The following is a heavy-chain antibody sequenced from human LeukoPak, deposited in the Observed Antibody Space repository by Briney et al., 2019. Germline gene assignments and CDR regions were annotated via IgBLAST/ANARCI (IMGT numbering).Heavy chain of an antibody. V-gene: IGHV3-7*01. J-gene: IGHJ6*03. CDR1: GFTFSSYW. D-gene: IGHD6-19*01. CDR3: AKEGIAVAGTVGNYYYYYMDV. CDR2: IKQDGSEK. Sequence: GGSLRLSCAASGFTFSSYWMSWVRQAPGKGLEWVANIKQDGSEKDYVDSVKGRFTISRDSAKNSLYLQMNSLRAEDTAVYYCAKEGIAVAGTVGNYYYYYMDVWGKGTTVTISS.